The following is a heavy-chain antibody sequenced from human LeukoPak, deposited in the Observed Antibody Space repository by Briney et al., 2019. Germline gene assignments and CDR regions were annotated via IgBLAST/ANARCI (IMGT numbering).Heavy chain of an antibody. CDR3: ARGREIVGPNTPPYYYYYMDV. J-gene: IGHJ6*03. CDR1: GGTFSSYA. CDR2: IIPICGTA. D-gene: IGHD1-26*01. V-gene: IGHV1-69*13. Sequence: SVKVSCKASGGTFSSYAISWVRQAPGQGLEWMGGIIPICGTANYAQKFQGRVTITADESTSTAYMELSSLRSEDTAVYYCARGREIVGPNTPPYYYYYMDVWGKGTTVTISS.